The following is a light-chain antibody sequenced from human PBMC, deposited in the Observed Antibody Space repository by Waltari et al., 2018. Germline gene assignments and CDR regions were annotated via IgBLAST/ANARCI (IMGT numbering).Light chain of an antibody. CDR1: QSISTY. CDR3: QQSYNAPRT. J-gene: IGKJ3*01. CDR2: AAS. V-gene: IGKV1-39*01. Sequence: DLQMTQSPSSLSASVGDRVTITGRASQSISTYLHWYQQKPGKAPNLMIYAASTLQSGVPSRFSGSGSETDFTLTISSLQPEDFATYYCQQSYNAPRTFGLGTKVDIK.